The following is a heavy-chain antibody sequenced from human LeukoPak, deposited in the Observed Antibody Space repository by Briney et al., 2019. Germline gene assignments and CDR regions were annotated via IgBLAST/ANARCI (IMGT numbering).Heavy chain of an antibody. CDR3: AKSPAVAGTGYFDY. V-gene: IGHV3-21*01. CDR2: TSSSSSYI. CDR1: GFTFSSYS. J-gene: IGHJ4*02. Sequence: PGGSLRLSCAASGFTFSSYSMNWVRQAPGKGLEWVSSTSSSSSYIYYADSVKGRFTISRDNAKNSLYLQMNSLRAEDTAVYYCAKSPAVAGTGYFDYWGQGTLVTVSS. D-gene: IGHD6-19*01.